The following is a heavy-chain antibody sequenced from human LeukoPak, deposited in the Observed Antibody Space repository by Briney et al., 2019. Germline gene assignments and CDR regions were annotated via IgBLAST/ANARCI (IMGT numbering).Heavy chain of an antibody. CDR2: INPNNGGT. V-gene: IGHV1-2*06. D-gene: IGHD2-21*02. J-gene: IGHJ4*02. Sequence: GASVKVSCKASGYIFTDYYMHWVRQAPGQGLEWMGRINPNNGGTYYSQKFQGRVTMTRDTSITTAYMGLSRLRSDDTAVYYCASAPAYCGGDCYFYWGQGTLVTVSA. CDR3: ASAPAYCGGDCYFY. CDR1: GYIFTDYY.